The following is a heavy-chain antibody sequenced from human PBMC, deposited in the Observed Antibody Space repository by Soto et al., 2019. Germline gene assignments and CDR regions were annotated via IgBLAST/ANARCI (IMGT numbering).Heavy chain of an antibody. Sequence: EVQLVESGGGLVKPVGSLRLSCAASGFTFSSYSINWVRQAPGKGLEWVSSISSSSDYIFYADSVKGRFTISRDNAKNSAYVHMNSLRAEDTAVYYCAKSPTGDAFDMWGQGTMVTVS. J-gene: IGHJ3*02. V-gene: IGHV3-21*01. CDR2: ISSSSDYI. D-gene: IGHD4-4*01. CDR1: GFTFSSYS. CDR3: AKSPTGDAFDM.